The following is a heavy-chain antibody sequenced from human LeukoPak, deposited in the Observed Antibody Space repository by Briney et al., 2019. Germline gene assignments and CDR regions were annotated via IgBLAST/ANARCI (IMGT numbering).Heavy chain of an antibody. V-gene: IGHV3-53*01. CDR2: IYSGWST. CDR1: GFIFSSSY. D-gene: IGHD4-17*01. CDR3: ATTPYGDYGECY. Sequence: GGPLRLFCGASGFIFSSSYVRWRRPAAEEGVGWLSDIYSGWSTCYSGCVKGGFTISRDNSKNTLYLQMSSLRVEDTAVYYCATTPYGDYGECYWGQGTLVTVSS. J-gene: IGHJ4*02.